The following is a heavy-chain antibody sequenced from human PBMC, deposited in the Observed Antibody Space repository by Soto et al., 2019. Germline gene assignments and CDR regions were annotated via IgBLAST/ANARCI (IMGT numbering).Heavy chain of an antibody. J-gene: IGHJ5*02. V-gene: IGHV1-69*01. CDR3: ARSDYCSGGSCYSWFDP. Sequence: QVQLVQSGAEVKKPGSSVNVSCKASGGTFSSYAISWVRQAPGQGLEWMGGIIPIFGTANYAQKFQGRVTITADESTSTAYMELSSLRSEDTAVYYCARSDYCSGGSCYSWFDPWGQGTLVTVSS. CDR2: IIPIFGTA. D-gene: IGHD2-15*01. CDR1: GGTFSSYA.